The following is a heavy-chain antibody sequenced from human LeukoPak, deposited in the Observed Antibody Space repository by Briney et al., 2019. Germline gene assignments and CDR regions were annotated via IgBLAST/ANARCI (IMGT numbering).Heavy chain of an antibody. D-gene: IGHD1-26*01. CDR1: GYTFTSYG. Sequence: VKVSCKASGYTFTSYGISWVRQAPGQGLEWMGWISAYNGNTNYAQKLQGRVTMTTDTSTSTAYMELRSLRSDDTAVYYCARDKGGVGARTFDYWGQGTLVTVSS. V-gene: IGHV1-18*01. J-gene: IGHJ4*02. CDR2: ISAYNGNT. CDR3: ARDKGGVGARTFDY.